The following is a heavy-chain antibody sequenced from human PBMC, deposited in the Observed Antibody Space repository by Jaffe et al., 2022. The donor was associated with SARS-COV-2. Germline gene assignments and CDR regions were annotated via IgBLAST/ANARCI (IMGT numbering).Heavy chain of an antibody. CDR1: GFTFTSSA. CDR3: AAGMMGIYSGI. D-gene: IGHD5-12*01. CDR2: IVVGSGNT. J-gene: IGHJ3*02. Sequence: QMQLVQSGPEVKKPGTSVKLSCKASGFTFTSSAVQWVRQARGQRLEWIGWIVVGSGNTNYAQKFQERVTITRDVSTSTVYMDLSSLRSEDTAVYYCAAGMMGIYSGIWGQGTMVTVSS. V-gene: IGHV1-58*01.